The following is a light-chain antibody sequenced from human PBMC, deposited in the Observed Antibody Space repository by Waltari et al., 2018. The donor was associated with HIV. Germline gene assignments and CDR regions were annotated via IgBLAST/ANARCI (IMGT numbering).Light chain of an antibody. CDR2: LGS. J-gene: IGKJ2*01. CDR3: MQALQTPYT. V-gene: IGKV2-28*01. CDR1: QSLLHSNGYNY. Sequence: DIVMTQSPLSLPVTPGEPASISCRSSQSLLHSNGYNYLDWYLQKPGQSPKLLIYLGSNRASGVPDRFSCSGSGTDFTLKISRVEAEDVGVYYCMQALQTPYTFGQGTKLEIK.